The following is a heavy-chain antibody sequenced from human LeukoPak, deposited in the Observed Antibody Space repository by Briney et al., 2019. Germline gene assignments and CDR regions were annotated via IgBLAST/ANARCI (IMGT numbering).Heavy chain of an antibody. CDR3: ARGKYYDLWSGYYGMYNWFDP. CDR1: GGSISSGSYY. J-gene: IGHJ5*02. V-gene: IGHV4-61*02. D-gene: IGHD3-3*01. Sequence: PSETLSLTCTVSGGSISSGSYYWSWIRQPAGKGLEWIGRIYTSGSTNYNPSLKSRVTISVDTSKNQFSLKLSSVTAADTAVYYCARGKYYDLWSGYYGMYNWFDPWGQGTLVTVSS. CDR2: IYTSGST.